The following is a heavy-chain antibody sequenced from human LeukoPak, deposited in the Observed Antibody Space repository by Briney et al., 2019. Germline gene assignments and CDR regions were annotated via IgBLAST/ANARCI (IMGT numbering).Heavy chain of an antibody. CDR2: IYWNDDK. CDR1: GISISTTAVG. D-gene: IGHD6-13*01. CDR3: AHTRAAGGFSFDY. Sequence: SGPTLAKPTQPLTLTCAFSGISISTTAVGVGWIRXXXXXXXXXLALIYWNDDKRYSSSLKSRLTVTKDTSKNQVVLTMANMDPVDTATYYCAHTRAAGGFSFDYWGQGALVTVSS. J-gene: IGHJ4*02. V-gene: IGHV2-5*01.